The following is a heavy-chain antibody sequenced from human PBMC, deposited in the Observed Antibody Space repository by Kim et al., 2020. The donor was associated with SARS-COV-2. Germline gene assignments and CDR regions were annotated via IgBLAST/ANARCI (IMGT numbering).Heavy chain of an antibody. CDR1: GGSISSSTYY. Sequence: SETLSLTCTVSGGSISSSTYYWGWIRQPPGKGLEWIGSIDYSGNTYYNPSLKSRVTISVDTSKNQFSLKLSSVTAADRAVYYCATVRGATSGSFDYWGQGTLVTVSS. J-gene: IGHJ4*02. CDR2: IDYSGNT. D-gene: IGHD1-26*01. CDR3: ATVRGATSGSFDY. V-gene: IGHV4-39*02.